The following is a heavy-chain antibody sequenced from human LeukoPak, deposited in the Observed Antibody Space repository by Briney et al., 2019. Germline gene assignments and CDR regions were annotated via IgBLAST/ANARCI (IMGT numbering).Heavy chain of an antibody. CDR3: ARVSHITMVRGVIIAEYYFDY. D-gene: IGHD3-10*01. CDR2: ISAYNGNT. V-gene: IGHV1-18*01. CDR1: GYTFTSYG. J-gene: IGHJ4*02. Sequence: GASVKVSCKASGYTFTSYGISWVRQAPGQGLEWMGWISAYNGNTNYAQKLQGRVTMTTDTSTSTAYMELRSLRSDYTAVYYCARVSHITMVRGVIIAEYYFDYWGQGTLVTVSS.